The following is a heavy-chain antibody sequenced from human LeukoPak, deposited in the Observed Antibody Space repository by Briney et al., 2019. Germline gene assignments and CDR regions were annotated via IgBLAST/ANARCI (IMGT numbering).Heavy chain of an antibody. CDR3: ASAQKPVDGYNDGRGSPFDY. Sequence: SETLSLTCAVYGGSFSGYYWSWIRQPPGKGLEWIGEIHHSGSTNYNPSLKRRVTISVDTSKNQFSLKLSSVTAADTAVYYCASAQKPVDGYNDGRGSPFDYWGQGTLVTVSS. CDR1: GGSFSGYY. J-gene: IGHJ4*02. CDR2: IHHSGST. D-gene: IGHD5-24*01. V-gene: IGHV4-34*01.